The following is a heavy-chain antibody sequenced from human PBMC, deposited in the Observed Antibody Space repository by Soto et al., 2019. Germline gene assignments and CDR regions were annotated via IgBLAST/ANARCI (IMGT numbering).Heavy chain of an antibody. J-gene: IGHJ4*02. D-gene: IGHD3-10*01. Sequence: PSETLSLTCTVSGASISSFCWGWIRQPPGEGLEWIAYVCDSGSTNHHPSLKSRVTMSLDTSKKQFSLKLDSVTAADTAVYYCARDFLGSLDYWGQGILVTVPQ. CDR1: GASISSFC. CDR2: VCDSGST. V-gene: IGHV4-59*01. CDR3: ARDFLGSLDY.